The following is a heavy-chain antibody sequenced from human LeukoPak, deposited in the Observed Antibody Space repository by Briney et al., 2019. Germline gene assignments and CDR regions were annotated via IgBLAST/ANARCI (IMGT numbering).Heavy chain of an antibody. CDR3: ARLRGLYSGTYRYQTAFEF. CDR1: GFTFSSYW. J-gene: IGHJ4*02. CDR2: IKQDGSEK. Sequence: GGSLRLSCVASGFTFSSYWMSWVRQAPGKGLEWVANIKQDGSEKYYGDSVKGRFTISRDNAKNSLYLQMNSLRVEDTSVYYCARLRGLYSGTYRYQTAFEFWGQGSLLTVSS. D-gene: IGHD1-26*01. V-gene: IGHV3-7*01.